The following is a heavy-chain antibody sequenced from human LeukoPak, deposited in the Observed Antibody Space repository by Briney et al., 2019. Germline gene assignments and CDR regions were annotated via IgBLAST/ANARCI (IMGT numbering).Heavy chain of an antibody. D-gene: IGHD3-22*01. CDR1: GDTFSTYG. Sequence: SVKVSCKASGDTFSTYGISWVRQAPGQGLEWVGGIIPIFGTANYAQKFQGRVAITADESTSTAYMELSSLRSEDTAVYYCATGSYYDSSGYSDYWGQGTLVTVSS. J-gene: IGHJ4*02. V-gene: IGHV1-69*13. CDR2: IIPIFGTA. CDR3: ATGSYYDSSGYSDY.